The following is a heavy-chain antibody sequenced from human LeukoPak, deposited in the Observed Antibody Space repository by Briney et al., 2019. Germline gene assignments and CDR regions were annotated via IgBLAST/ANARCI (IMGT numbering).Heavy chain of an antibody. CDR2: INPNSGGT. CDR3: ARGYCSSTSCYAGYFDY. Sequence: ASVKVSCKASGYTFTGYYMHWVRQAPGQGLEWMGWINPNSGGTNYAQKFQGRVTMTRDTSISTAYMGLSRLRSDDTAVYYCARGYCSSTSCYAGYFDYWGQGTLVTVSS. J-gene: IGHJ4*02. D-gene: IGHD2-2*01. V-gene: IGHV1-2*02. CDR1: GYTFTGYY.